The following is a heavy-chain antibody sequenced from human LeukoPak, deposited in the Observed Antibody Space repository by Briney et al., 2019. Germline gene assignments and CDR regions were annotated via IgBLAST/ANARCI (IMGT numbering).Heavy chain of an antibody. CDR2: INQDGSEK. Sequence: PGGSLRLSCAASGFTFSSYWMSWVRQAPGKGLEWVANINQDGSEKYYVDSVKGRFTISRDNAKNSLYLQMNALRAEDTAVYHCARGVGGMDVWGKGTTVTVSS. CDR3: ARGVGGMDV. CDR1: GFTFSSYW. J-gene: IGHJ6*04. D-gene: IGHD1-26*01. V-gene: IGHV3-7*01.